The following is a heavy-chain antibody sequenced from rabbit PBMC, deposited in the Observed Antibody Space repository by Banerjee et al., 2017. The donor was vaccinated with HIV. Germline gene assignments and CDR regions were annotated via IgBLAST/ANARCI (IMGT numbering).Heavy chain of an antibody. CDR1: GFSLSSYY. V-gene: IGHV1S40*01. D-gene: IGHD1-1*01. CDR3: ARSTSGYDIGDL. J-gene: IGHJ4*01. Sequence: QSLEESGGGLVQPEGSLTLTCTASGFSLSSYYMSWVRQAPGKGLEWIGCIYTGSGGYTYYATWAKGRFTISKTSSTTVTLQMTSLTAADTATYFCARSTSGYDIGDLWGPGTLVTVS. CDR2: IYTGSGGYT.